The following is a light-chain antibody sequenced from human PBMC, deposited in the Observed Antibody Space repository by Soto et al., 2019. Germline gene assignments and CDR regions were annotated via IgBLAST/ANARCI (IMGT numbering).Light chain of an antibody. CDR1: QNIRTY. V-gene: IGKV1-39*01. CDR2: EAS. Sequence: DIQVTQSPSSLFASVGDRVTITCRASQNIRTYLTWYQQKPGKAPKLLIYEASDLQSGVPSRFSGSGSGTDFSLTITSLQPEDFATYYCQQSFYAPPTFGQGTKVEIK. J-gene: IGKJ1*01. CDR3: QQSFYAPPT.